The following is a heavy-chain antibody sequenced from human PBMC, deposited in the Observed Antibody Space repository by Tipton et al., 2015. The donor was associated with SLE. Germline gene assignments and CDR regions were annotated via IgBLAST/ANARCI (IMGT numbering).Heavy chain of an antibody. J-gene: IGHJ4*02. D-gene: IGHD1-1*01. CDR2: IYYSGST. V-gene: IGHV4-59*01. Sequence: TLSLTCTVSGGSISSYYWSWIRQPPGKGLQWIGYIYYSGSTNYNPSLKSRVTISVDTSKKQFSLKLSSVTAADTAVYYCARDRTGGAGFDYWGQGTLVIVSS. CDR3: ARDRTGGAGFDY. CDR1: GGSISSYY.